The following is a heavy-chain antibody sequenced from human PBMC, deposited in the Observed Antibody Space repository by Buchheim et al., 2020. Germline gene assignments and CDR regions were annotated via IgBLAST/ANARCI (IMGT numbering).Heavy chain of an antibody. J-gene: IGHJ6*02. Sequence: EVQLVESGGGLVEPGGSLRLSCAASGFTFSNYEMHWVRQVIGKGLEWVSTIGVGGDTYYPGSVKGRFTIYRENAKNSLYFQMNSLRAGDTAVYYCSRGAGELELRTMDVWGQGTT. D-gene: IGHD1-7*01. CDR2: IGVGGDT. CDR3: SRGAGELELRTMDV. CDR1: GFTFSNYE. V-gene: IGHV3-13*04.